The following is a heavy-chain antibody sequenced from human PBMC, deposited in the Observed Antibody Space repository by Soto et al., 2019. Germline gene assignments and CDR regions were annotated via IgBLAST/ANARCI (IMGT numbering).Heavy chain of an antibody. D-gene: IGHD6-6*01. J-gene: IGHJ5*02. V-gene: IGHV4-39*02. CDR1: GDSITKSGHY. CDR3: TILLTSHDQPVQNWLNP. Sequence: SETLSLTCTVSGDSITKSGHYWGWIRQPPGKGLEWIGGIDYRGSTVYNASLRSRVTMSIDTSRKFFSLKLTSLSAADTALYYCTILLTSHDQPVQNWLNPCGEGTQVTVSA. CDR2: IDYRGST.